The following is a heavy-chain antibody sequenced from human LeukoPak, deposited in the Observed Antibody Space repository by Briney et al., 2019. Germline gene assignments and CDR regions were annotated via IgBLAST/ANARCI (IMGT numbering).Heavy chain of an antibody. CDR3: AKDLGFGELSMGRFDY. V-gene: IGHV3-48*01. CDR1: GFSFSSYS. Sequence: GGSLRLSCAASGFSFSSYSMNWVRQAPGKGLEWVSYISHTGSTMSYADSVKGRFTISRDNSKNTLYLQMNSLTTEDTAVYSCAKDLGFGELSMGRFDYWGQGALVTVSS. CDR2: ISHTGSTM. D-gene: IGHD3-10*01. J-gene: IGHJ4*02.